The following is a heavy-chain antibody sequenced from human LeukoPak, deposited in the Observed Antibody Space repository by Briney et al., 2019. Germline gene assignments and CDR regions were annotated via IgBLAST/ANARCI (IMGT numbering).Heavy chain of an antibody. J-gene: IGHJ6*03. D-gene: IGHD2-8*02. V-gene: IGHV4-39*07. CDR3: AREVTGYYYYMDV. CDR2: IYYSGST. CDR1: GGSISSSSYY. Sequence: PSETLSLTCTVSGGSISSSSYYWDWIRQPPGKGLEWIGSIYYSGSTYYNPSLKSRVTISVDTSKNQFSLKLSSVTAADTAVYYCAREVTGYYYYMDVWGKGTTVTVSS.